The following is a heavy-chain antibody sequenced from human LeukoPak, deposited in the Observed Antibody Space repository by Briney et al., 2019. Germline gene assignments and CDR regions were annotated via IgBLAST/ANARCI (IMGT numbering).Heavy chain of an antibody. J-gene: IGHJ4*02. CDR3: ARAGVPSPRDYDSSGPFDY. Sequence: ASVKVSCKASGYTFTGYYMHWVRQAPGQGLEWMGRINPNSGGTNYAQKFQGRVTMTRDTFISTAYMELSRLRSDDTAVYYCARAGVPSPRDYDSSGPFDYWGQGTLVTVSS. D-gene: IGHD3-22*01. CDR1: GYTFTGYY. V-gene: IGHV1-2*06. CDR2: INPNSGGT.